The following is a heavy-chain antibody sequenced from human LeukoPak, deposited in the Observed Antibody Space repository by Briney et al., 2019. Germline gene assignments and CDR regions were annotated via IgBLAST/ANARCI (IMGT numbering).Heavy chain of an antibody. CDR2: IHNNGNT. D-gene: IGHD4-17*01. V-gene: IGHV4-59*08. Sequence: SETLSLTCTVSGGSVSSDYWNWIRQPPGKGLEWIGYIHNNGNTHDNPSLKSRVTISMDASKNQFSLRLSSVTAADTALYYCARRSTYGFFDYWGQGTLVTVSS. CDR3: ARRSTYGFFDY. CDR1: GGSVSSDY. J-gene: IGHJ4*02.